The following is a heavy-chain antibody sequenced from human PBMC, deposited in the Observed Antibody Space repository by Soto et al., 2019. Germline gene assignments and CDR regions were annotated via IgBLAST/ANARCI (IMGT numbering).Heavy chain of an antibody. Sequence: GGSLRLSCAASGFTFSSYWMHWVRQAPGKGLVWVSRINSDGSSTNYADSVKGRFTISRDNAKNTLYLQMNSLRAEDTAVYYCARGGIYGRYIMDVWGQGTTVTVSS. CDR2: INSDGSST. CDR3: ARGGIYGRYIMDV. CDR1: GFTFSSYW. D-gene: IGHD1-1*01. V-gene: IGHV3-74*01. J-gene: IGHJ6*02.